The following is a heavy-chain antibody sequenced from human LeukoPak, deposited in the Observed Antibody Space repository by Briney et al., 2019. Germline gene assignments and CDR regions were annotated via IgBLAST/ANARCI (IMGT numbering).Heavy chain of an antibody. D-gene: IGHD2-2*01. Sequence: TLSLTCTVSGGSVSSVSSYWSWVRQPAGKGLEWIGRIYTSGITDYNPSLKSRVTISLDTSKNQFSLNLTSVTAADTAVYYCARQAAYCSSTTCYDDYWGQGTLVTVSS. V-gene: IGHV4-61*02. CDR1: GGSVSSVSSY. CDR2: IYTSGIT. J-gene: IGHJ4*02. CDR3: ARQAAYCSSTTCYDDY.